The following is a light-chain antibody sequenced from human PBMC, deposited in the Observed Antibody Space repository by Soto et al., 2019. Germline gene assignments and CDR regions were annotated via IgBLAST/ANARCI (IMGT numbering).Light chain of an antibody. Sequence: DIPMTPSPSPPPAFVGDKGPIIFRASQRISNRLAWYQQKPGTAPKLLIYHASTLESGVPSRFSGSGSGTEFSLTISSLQPDDFATYYCQQYNTYSFGQGTKVDI. CDR2: HAS. CDR3: QQYNTYS. V-gene: IGKV1-5*02. CDR1: QRISNR. J-gene: IGKJ1*01.